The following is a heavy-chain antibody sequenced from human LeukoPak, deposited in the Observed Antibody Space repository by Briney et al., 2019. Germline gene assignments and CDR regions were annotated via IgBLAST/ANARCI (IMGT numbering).Heavy chain of an antibody. CDR1: GFTFNTFG. D-gene: IGHD5-12*01. J-gene: IGHJ4*02. CDR2: ISSTSTI. CDR3: ARDSGYNAFDY. Sequence: PGGSLRLSCAASGFTFNTFGMNWVRQAPGKGLEWVSYISSTSTIYYADSVKGRFTISRDNAKNSLYLQMNSLRDEDTAVYYCARDSGYNAFDYWGQGTLVTVSS. V-gene: IGHV3-48*02.